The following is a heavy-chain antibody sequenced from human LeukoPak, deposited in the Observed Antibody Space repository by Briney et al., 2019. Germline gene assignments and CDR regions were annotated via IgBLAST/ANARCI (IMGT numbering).Heavy chain of an antibody. J-gene: IGHJ4*02. CDR2: IGAYNGNT. CDR1: GYTFTSYG. V-gene: IGHV1-18*01. D-gene: IGHD2-2*03. Sequence: GASVKVSCKASGYTFTSYGISWVRQAPGQGLEWMGWIGAYNGNTNYAQKLQGRVTMTTDTSTSTAYMELRSLRSDDTAVYYCARDKWGNGFGYCSSTSCHGPFDYWGQGTLVTVSS. CDR3: ARDKWGNGFGYCSSTSCHGPFDY.